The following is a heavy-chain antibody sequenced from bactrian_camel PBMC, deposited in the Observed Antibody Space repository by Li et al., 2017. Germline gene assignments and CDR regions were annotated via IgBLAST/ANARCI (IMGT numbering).Heavy chain of an antibody. CDR2: LWIGGATT. Sequence: QLVESGGGSVQAGGSLTLSCAAGRYTYKRNCMGWFRQRPGKDREGVAVLWIGGATTTYADSVKGRFTISRDNAQNTLYLQMNNLKPEDTAVYYCASATGLRWGQGTQVTVS. CDR3: ASATGLR. CDR1: RYTYKRNC. D-gene: IGHD3*01. V-gene: IGHV3S1*01. J-gene: IGHJ4*01.